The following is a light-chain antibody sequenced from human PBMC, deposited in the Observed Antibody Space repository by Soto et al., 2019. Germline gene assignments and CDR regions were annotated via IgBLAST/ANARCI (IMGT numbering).Light chain of an antibody. J-gene: IGKJ1*01. Sequence: EIVLTQSPATLSLSPGERATLSCRSSQSVRRYLAWYQQKPGQAPRLLLYDASTRATGIPSRFSGSGSGTDFTLTISSLEPEDFAVYYCQQYGSSPRTFGQGTKVDIK. CDR3: QQYGSSPRT. CDR2: DAS. CDR1: QSVRRY. V-gene: IGKV3-11*01.